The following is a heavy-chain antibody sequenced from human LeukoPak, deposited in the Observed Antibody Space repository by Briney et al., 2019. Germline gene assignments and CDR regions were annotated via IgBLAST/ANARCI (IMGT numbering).Heavy chain of an antibody. CDR1: GASLGGDF. D-gene: IGHD3/OR15-3a*01. V-gene: IGHV4-4*07. CDR3: AKNEFRSFGLVHY. CDR2: ISATGTS. J-gene: IGHJ4*02. Sequence: SETLSLTCTVSGASLGGDFWSWIRQPAGKTLEWIGRISATGTSDYNPSLKSRVTMSLDTSKNQFSLKLSSVTAADTAVYYCAKNEFRSFGLVHYWAQGTLVTVSS.